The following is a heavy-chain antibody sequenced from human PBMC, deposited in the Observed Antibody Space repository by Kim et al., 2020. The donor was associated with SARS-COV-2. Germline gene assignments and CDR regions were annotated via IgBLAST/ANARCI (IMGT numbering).Heavy chain of an antibody. CDR3: AKVSAAGTLGAYYYYGM. CDR2: ISYDGSNK. D-gene: IGHD6-13*01. Sequence: GGSLRLSCAASGFTFSTYGMHWVRQAPGKGLEWVAVISYDGSNKYYADSVKGRFTISRDNSKNTLFLQMNSLRAEDTAVYYCAKVSAAGTLGAYYYYGM. J-gene: IGHJ6*01. V-gene: IGHV3-30*18. CDR1: GFTFSTYG.